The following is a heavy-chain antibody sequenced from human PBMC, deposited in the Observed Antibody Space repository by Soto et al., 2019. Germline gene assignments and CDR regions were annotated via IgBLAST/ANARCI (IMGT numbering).Heavy chain of an antibody. Sequence: ASVKVSCKASGGTFSSYAISWVRQAPGQGLELMGWISAYDGKTTYAEKFQGRVTMNTDASTSTAYMELRSLRSDDTAVYYCARDPHEYWTSYWFDPWGQGTLVTVSS. CDR3: ARDPHEYWTSYWFDP. CDR2: ISAYDGKT. J-gene: IGHJ5*02. CDR1: GGTFSSYA. D-gene: IGHD3-3*01. V-gene: IGHV1-18*01.